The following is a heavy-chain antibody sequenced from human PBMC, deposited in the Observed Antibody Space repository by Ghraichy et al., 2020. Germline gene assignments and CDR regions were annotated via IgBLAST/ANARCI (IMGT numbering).Heavy chain of an antibody. CDR2: IYYSGST. Sequence: SETLSLTCTVSGGSVSSGNYYWTWIRQPPGKGLEWIGYIYYSGSTNYNPSLKSRVTISVDTSKNQFSLKLSSVTAADTAVYHCARARASGTYYGTCDYWGQGTLVSVSS. D-gene: IGHD1-26*01. CDR3: ARARASGTYYGTCDY. V-gene: IGHV4-61*01. CDR1: GGSVSSGNYY. J-gene: IGHJ4*02.